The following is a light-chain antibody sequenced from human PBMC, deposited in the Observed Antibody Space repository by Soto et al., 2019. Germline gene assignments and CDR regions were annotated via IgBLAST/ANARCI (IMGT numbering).Light chain of an antibody. J-gene: IGLJ2*01. V-gene: IGLV2-14*03. Sequence: QSALTQPASVSGSPGQSITISCSGTSGDFGGYNYVSWYQHHPGKAPKLIIYDVTYRPSGVSDRFSGSNSGNMASLAISGLQAEDEAAYYCCSYTSGRPLVVFGGGTKLTVL. CDR3: CSYTSGRPLVV. CDR1: SGDFGGYNY. CDR2: DVT.